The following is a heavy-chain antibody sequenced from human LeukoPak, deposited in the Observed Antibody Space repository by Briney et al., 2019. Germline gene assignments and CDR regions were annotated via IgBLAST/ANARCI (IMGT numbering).Heavy chain of an antibody. J-gene: IGHJ4*02. CDR1: GFTFSSYA. CDR3: ISGGNSLDY. Sequence: GGSLRLSCAASGFTFSSYAMHWVRQAPGKGLEWVAVISYDGSNKYYADSVKGRFTISRDNSKNTLYLQMNSLRAEDTAVYYCISGGNSLDYWGQGTLVTVSS. D-gene: IGHD3-16*01. CDR2: ISYDGSNK. V-gene: IGHV3-30*04.